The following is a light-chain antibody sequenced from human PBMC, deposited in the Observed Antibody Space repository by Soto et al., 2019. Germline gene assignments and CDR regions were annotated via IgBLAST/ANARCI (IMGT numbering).Light chain of an antibody. CDR3: QSYDDSLSGVV. Sequence: QAVVTQSPSVSGAPGQRVTISCTGSSSNIGAGYDVHWYQQFPGTAPKLLIYGNSDRPSGVPDRFSGSKSGTSASLAITGLQAEDEADYYCQSYDDSLSGVVFGGGTKLTVL. V-gene: IGLV1-40*01. CDR2: GNS. CDR1: SSNIGAGYD. J-gene: IGLJ2*01.